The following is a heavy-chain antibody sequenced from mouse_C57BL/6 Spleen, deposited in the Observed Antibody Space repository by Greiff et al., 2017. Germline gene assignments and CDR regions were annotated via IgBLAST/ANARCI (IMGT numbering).Heavy chain of an antibody. CDR1: GYTFTSYW. Sequence: QVQLQQPGAELVMPGASVKLSCKASGYTFTSYWMHWVKQRPGQGLEWIGEIDPSDSYTNYNQKFNGKSTLTVDKSSSTAYMQLSSLTSEDSAVYYCARRLYAMDYWGQGTSVTVSS. CDR3: ARRLYAMDY. V-gene: IGHV1-69*01. J-gene: IGHJ4*01. CDR2: IDPSDSYT.